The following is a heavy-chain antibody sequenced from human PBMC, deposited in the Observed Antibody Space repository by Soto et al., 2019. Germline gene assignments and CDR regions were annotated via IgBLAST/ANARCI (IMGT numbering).Heavy chain of an antibody. CDR1: GGSISSYY. CDR3: ARRYGDAFDI. CDR2: IYYSGST. Sequence: SETLSLTCTVSGGSISSYYWSWIRQPPGKGLEWIGYIYYSGSTNYNPSLKSRVTISVDTSKNQFSLKLSSVTAADTAVYYCARRYGDAFDIWGQGTMVTV. V-gene: IGHV4-59*08. J-gene: IGHJ3*02. D-gene: IGHD4-17*01.